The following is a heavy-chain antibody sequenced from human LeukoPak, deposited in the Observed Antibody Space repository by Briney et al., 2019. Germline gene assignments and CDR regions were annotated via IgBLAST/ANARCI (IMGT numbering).Heavy chain of an antibody. Sequence: PGGSLRLSCAASGFTFSSYAMSWVRQAPGKGLEWVSAISGSGGSTYYADSVKGRFTISRDNSKNTLYLQMNNLRAEDTAVYYCAKKTNGRLQPFDSWGQGTLVTVSS. CDR3: AKKTNGRLQPFDS. D-gene: IGHD2-8*01. J-gene: IGHJ4*02. V-gene: IGHV3-23*01. CDR2: ISGSGGST. CDR1: GFTFSSYA.